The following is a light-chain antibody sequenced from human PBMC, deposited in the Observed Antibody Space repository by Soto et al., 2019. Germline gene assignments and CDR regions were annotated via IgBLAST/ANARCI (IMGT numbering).Light chain of an antibody. CDR2: WSS. CDR3: QQYYSTTIT. J-gene: IGKJ1*01. Sequence: DIVMTQSPDFLAASLCERATIKCRSSQSVLHSSNGNNYLAWYQQKPGQPPKLLIYWSSTRESGVPDRFSGSVSGTDFTLTISSLKEEDVAVYYCQQYYSTTITFGQGTKVDIK. V-gene: IGKV4-1*01. CDR1: QSVLHSSNGNNY.